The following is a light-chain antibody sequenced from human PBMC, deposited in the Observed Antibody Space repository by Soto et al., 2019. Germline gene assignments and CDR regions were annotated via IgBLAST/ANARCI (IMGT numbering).Light chain of an antibody. V-gene: IGLV2-8*01. Sequence: QSVLTQPPSASGSPGQSVTISCTGTSSDVGGYNYVSWYQHHPGKAPKLIIYEVTKRPPGVPDRFSGSKSGNTASLSVSGLQAEDEADYYCSSYADTTYVFGTGTKVTVL. CDR3: SSYADTTYV. CDR1: SSDVGGYNY. CDR2: EVT. J-gene: IGLJ1*01.